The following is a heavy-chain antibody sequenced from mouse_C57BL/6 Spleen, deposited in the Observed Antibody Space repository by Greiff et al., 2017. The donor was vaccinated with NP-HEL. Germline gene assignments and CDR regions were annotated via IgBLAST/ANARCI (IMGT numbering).Heavy chain of an antibody. J-gene: IGHJ4*01. CDR2: ISSGSSTI. D-gene: IGHD1-1*01. CDR3: ARTTVVATGYYYAMDY. V-gene: IGHV5-17*01. CDR1: GFTFSDYG. Sequence: EVHLVESGGGLVKPGGSLKLSCAASGFTFSDYGMHWVRQAPEKGLEWVAYISSGSSTIYYADTVKGRFTISRDNAKNTLFLQMTSLRSEDTAMYYCARTTVVATGYYYAMDYWGQGTSVTVSS.